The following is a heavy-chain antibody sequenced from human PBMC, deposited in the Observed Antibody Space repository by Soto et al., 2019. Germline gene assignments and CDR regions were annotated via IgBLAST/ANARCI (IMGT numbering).Heavy chain of an antibody. J-gene: IGHJ6*03. CDR2: IYYSGST. CDR1: GGSISSSSYY. V-gene: IGHV4-39*01. D-gene: IGHD1-26*01. CDR3: ARNQGGQPYYSMDV. Sequence: QLQLQESGPGLVKPSETLSLTCTVSGGSISSSSYYWGWIRQPPGKGLEWIGSIYYSGSTYYTPSPKSRETTSVDTSKHQFTLRQSSVTAADRAVYYCARNQGGQPYYSMDVWGKGTTVTVSS.